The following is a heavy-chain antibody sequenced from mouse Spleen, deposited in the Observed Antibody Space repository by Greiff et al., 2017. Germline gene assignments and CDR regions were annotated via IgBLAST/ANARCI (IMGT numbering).Heavy chain of an antibody. CDR3: ARQRYYGSSYVYYVDY. Sequence: EVQLVESGGGLVKLGGSLKLSCAASGFTFSSYAMSWVRQTPEKRLEWVATISSGGGNTYYPDSVKGRFTISRDNAKNTLYLQLSSLKSEDTAMYYCARQRYYGSSYVYYVDYWGQGTTLTVSS. D-gene: IGHD1-1*01. CDR1: GFTFSSYA. J-gene: IGHJ2*01. V-gene: IGHV5-9-3*01. CDR2: ISSGGGNT.